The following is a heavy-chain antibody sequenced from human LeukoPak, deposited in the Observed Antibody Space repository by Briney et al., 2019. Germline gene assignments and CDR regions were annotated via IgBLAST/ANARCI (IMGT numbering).Heavy chain of an antibody. CDR1: GFTFSSYW. Sequence: GSLRLSCAASGFTFSSYWMSWVRQAPGKGLEWVANIKQDGSEKYYVDSVKGRFTISRDNAKNSLYLQMNSLRAEDTAVYYCARVRYSYGYSYYFDYWGQGTLVTVSS. CDR2: IKQDGSEK. J-gene: IGHJ4*02. V-gene: IGHV3-7*03. CDR3: ARVRYSYGYSYYFDY. D-gene: IGHD5-18*01.